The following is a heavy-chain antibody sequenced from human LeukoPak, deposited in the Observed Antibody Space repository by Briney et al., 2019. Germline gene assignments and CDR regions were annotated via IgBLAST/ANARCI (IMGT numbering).Heavy chain of an antibody. V-gene: IGHV1-3*01. CDR2: INAGNGNT. Sequence: ASVKVSCKASGYTFTSYAMHWVRQAPGQRLEWMGWINAGNGNTKYSQKFQGRVTITRDTSASTAYMELSSLRSEDTAVYYCARDPSGLLWFGELFVWFDPWGQGTLVTVSS. D-gene: IGHD3-10*01. CDR3: ARDPSGLLWFGELFVWFDP. J-gene: IGHJ5*02. CDR1: GYTFTSYA.